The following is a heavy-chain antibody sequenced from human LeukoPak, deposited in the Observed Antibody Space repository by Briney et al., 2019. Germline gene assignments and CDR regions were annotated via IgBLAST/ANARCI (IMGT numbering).Heavy chain of an antibody. V-gene: IGHV4-34*01. CDR2: INHSGST. D-gene: IGHD1-1*01. CDR3: ARGLKFRYLTA. J-gene: IGHJ5*02. CDR1: GGSFSGYY. Sequence: SETLSLTCAVYGGSFSGYYWSWIRQPPGKGLEWIGEINHSGSTNYNPSLKGRVAISVDTSKNQFSLKLSSVTAADTAVYYCARGLKFRYLTAWGQGTLVTVSS.